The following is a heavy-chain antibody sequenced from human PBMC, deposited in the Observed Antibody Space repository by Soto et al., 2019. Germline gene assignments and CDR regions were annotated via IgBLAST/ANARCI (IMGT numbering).Heavy chain of an antibody. CDR1: GFTFSTYA. Sequence: QVQLVESGGGVVQPGESLRLSCAASGFTFSTYAMHWVRQTPGKGLEWVAAISADGTYTNHVDSVKGRLTLSRDNSKNSLYLEMNSLRPDDTAVYYCARHGGGLGVWYFDFWGQGSLVSVSS. V-gene: IGHV3-30*03. J-gene: IGHJ4*02. CDR3: ARHGGGLGVWYFDF. CDR2: ISADGTYT. D-gene: IGHD3-16*01.